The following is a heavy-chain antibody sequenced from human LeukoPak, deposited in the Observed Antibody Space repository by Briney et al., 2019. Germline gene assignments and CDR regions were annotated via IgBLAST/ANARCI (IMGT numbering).Heavy chain of an antibody. V-gene: IGHV4-59*08. D-gene: IGHD6-19*01. J-gene: IGHJ4*02. Sequence: PSETLSLTCTVSGGSISGYYWSWIRQPPGKGLEWIGYIYYSGSTNYNPSLKSRVTISVDTSKNQFSLKLSSVTAADTAVYYCARRRDDSSGWYDYWGQGTLVTISS. CDR2: IYYSGST. CDR3: ARRRDDSSGWYDY. CDR1: GGSISGYY.